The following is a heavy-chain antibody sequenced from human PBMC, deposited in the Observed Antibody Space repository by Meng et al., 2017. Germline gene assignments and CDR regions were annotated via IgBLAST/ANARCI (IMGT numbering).Heavy chain of an antibody. CDR2: ISSSGSTI. CDR3: ARDGPYYDFWSATKNHLGLYYYYGMDV. CDR1: GFTFSSYE. D-gene: IGHD3-3*01. Sequence: GESLKISCAASGFTFSSYEMNWVRQAPGKGLEWVSYISSSGSTIYYADSVKGRFTISRDNAKNSLYLQMNSLRAEDTAVYYCARDGPYYDFWSATKNHLGLYYYYGMDVWGQGTTVTVSS. V-gene: IGHV3-48*03. J-gene: IGHJ6*02.